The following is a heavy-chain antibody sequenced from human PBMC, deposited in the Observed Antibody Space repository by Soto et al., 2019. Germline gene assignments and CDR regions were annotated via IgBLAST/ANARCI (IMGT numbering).Heavy chain of an antibody. D-gene: IGHD2-15*01. V-gene: IGHV6-1*01. J-gene: IGHJ4*02. CDR2: TYYRASWSY. CDR1: GDSVSSDRVV. CDR3: ARAISLDVGAWHYYFAF. Sequence: QIQLQQSGPGLVKPSQTLSLTCVISGDSVSSDRVVWNWSRHSPSIVLEWLGRTYYRASWSYTYSGSVKSRVTIHQDTAKNQFSLQLNAVAPEDTAVYYCARAISLDVGAWHYYFAFWGQGTLVTVSS.